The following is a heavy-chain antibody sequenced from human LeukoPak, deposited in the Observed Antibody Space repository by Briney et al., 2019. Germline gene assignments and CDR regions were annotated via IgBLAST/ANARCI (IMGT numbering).Heavy chain of an antibody. Sequence: ASVKVSCKASGYTFTSYDINWVRQATGQGLEWMGWMNPNSGNTGYAQKFQGRVTMTRNTSISTAYMELSSLRSEDTAVYYCARGNGITMVRGDSNDAFDIWGQGTMVTVSS. D-gene: IGHD3-10*01. J-gene: IGHJ3*02. CDR2: MNPNSGNT. CDR1: GYTFTSYD. V-gene: IGHV1-8*01. CDR3: ARGNGITMVRGDSNDAFDI.